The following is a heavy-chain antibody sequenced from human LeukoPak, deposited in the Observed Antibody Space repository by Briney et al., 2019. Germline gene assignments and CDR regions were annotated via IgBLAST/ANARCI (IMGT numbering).Heavy chain of an antibody. V-gene: IGHV3-23*01. J-gene: IGHJ4*02. Sequence: GGSLRLSCAASGFTFNNYAMNWVRQAPGKELEWVSSISGGGETTYYADSAKGRFTISRDNSQNTLYLQMNSLRVEDTAVYYCARDYADYVGYFFFDYWGQGTLVTVSS. CDR3: ARDYADYVGYFFFDY. CDR2: ISGGGETT. CDR1: GFTFNNYA. D-gene: IGHD4-17*01.